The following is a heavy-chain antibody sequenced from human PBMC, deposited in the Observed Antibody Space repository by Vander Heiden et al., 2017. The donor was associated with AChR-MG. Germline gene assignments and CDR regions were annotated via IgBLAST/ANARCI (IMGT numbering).Heavy chain of an antibody. V-gene: IGHV1-69*01. CDR1: GGTFSRYA. D-gene: IGHD5-18*01. CDR2: IIPIFGTA. CDR3: ARGGGYSYGYKDY. Sequence: QVQLVQPGAEVKQTGSSVTVSCKASGGTFSRYAISWVRQAPGQGLEWMGGIIPIFGTANYAHKVQGRVTITADESTSTAYMELSSMRSEDTAVYYCARGGGYSYGYKDYWGQGTLVTVSS. J-gene: IGHJ4*02.